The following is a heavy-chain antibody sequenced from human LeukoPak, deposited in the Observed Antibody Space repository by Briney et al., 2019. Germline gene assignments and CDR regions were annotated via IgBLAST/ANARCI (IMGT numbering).Heavy chain of an antibody. J-gene: IGHJ4*02. V-gene: IGHV4-61*02. CDR3: TRGGELMNF. CDR1: GASVNSGNYY. Sequence: SETLSLTCTVSGASVNSGNYYWTWIRQPAGKRLEWIGRIYTSGSTNYNPSLKSRVTISIDASKNQFSLRLSSVTAADTAVYYCTRGGELMNFWGQGTLVTVS. CDR2: IYTSGST. D-gene: IGHD1-26*01.